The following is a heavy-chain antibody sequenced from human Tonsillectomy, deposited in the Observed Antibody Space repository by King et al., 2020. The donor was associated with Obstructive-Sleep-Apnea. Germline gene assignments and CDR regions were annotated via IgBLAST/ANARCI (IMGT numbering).Heavy chain of an antibody. Sequence: VQLVESGGVVVQPGGSLRLSCAASGFTFDDYAMHWVRQAPGKGLEWVSLISWDGGSTYYADSVKGRFTISRDNSKTSLYLQMNSLRAEDTALYYCAKEGRYCSGGSCLDYWGQGTLVTVSS. D-gene: IGHD2-15*01. V-gene: IGHV3-43D*03. J-gene: IGHJ4*02. CDR1: GFTFDDYA. CDR2: ISWDGGST. CDR3: AKEGRYCSGGSCLDY.